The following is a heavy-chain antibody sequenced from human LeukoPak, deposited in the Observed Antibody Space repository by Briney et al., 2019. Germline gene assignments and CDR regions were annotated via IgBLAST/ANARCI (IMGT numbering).Heavy chain of an antibody. CDR2: INTKTGRT. Sequence: ASVKVSCKTSGYAFTYYYIHWVRQAPGQGLEWMGWINTKTGRTSFARTFQGRVTLTRDPSISTVYMDMAWLTSDDTAIYFRARADFIDAGPYVIAPWGQGTLVTVSS. J-gene: IGHJ5*02. CDR3: ARADFIDAGPYVIAP. V-gene: IGHV1-2*02. CDR1: GYAFTYYY. D-gene: IGHD3-3*01.